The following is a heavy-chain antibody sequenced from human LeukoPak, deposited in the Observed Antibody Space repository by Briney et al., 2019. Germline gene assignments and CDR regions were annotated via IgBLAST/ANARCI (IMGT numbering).Heavy chain of an antibody. CDR2: INTYNGNT. Sequence: GASVKVSCKASGYTFTSYGISWVRQAPGQGLEWMGWINTYNGNTNYVQKFQGRVTMTTDTSTSTAYMELRSLRSDDTAVYYCARVIGCSSTSCSPLYYFYMDVWGKGTTVTVSS. CDR1: GYTFTSYG. J-gene: IGHJ6*03. D-gene: IGHD2-2*01. CDR3: ARVIGCSSTSCSPLYYFYMDV. V-gene: IGHV1-18*01.